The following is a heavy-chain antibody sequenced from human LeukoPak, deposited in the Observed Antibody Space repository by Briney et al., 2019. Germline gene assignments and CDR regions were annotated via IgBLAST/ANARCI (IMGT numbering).Heavy chain of an antibody. CDR3: ARHGTISSESYFDY. V-gene: IGHV4-59*08. CDR1: GGSVRSYY. D-gene: IGHD1-14*01. CDR2: IHNSGRT. J-gene: IGHJ4*02. Sequence: PSETLSLTCSVSGGSVRSYYWSWIRQSPGKGLEWIGYIHNSGRTNYNPSLKSRVTGFVDTSKNQVSLRLSSVTAAATAVYYCARHGTISSESYFDYWGQGALVTVSS.